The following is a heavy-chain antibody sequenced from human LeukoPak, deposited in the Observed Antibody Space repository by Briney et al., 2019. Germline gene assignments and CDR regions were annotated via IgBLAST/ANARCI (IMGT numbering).Heavy chain of an antibody. J-gene: IGHJ4*02. V-gene: IGHV4-61*02. Sequence: SETLSLTCTVSGGYISSGSYYWNWIRQPAGKGLEWIGRIYTSGNTDYNPSLKSRVTISVDTSKNQFSLKLSSVTAADTAVYYCARRYDFWSGYPPPLDYWGQGTLVTVSS. CDR3: ARRYDFWSGYPPPLDY. D-gene: IGHD3-3*01. CDR1: GGYISSGSYY. CDR2: IYTSGNT.